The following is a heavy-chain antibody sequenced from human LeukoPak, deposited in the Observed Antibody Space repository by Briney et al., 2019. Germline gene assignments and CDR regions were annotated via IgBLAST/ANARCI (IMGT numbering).Heavy chain of an antibody. Sequence: GASVKVSFKASGGTFSSYAISWVRQAPGQGLEWMGRIIPIFGIANYAQKFQGRVTITADKSTSTAYMELSSLRSEDTAVYYCARDQVVVVAAPGYYFDYWGQGTLVTVSS. D-gene: IGHD2-15*01. V-gene: IGHV1-69*10. CDR3: ARDQVVVVAAPGYYFDY. CDR2: IIPIFGIA. J-gene: IGHJ4*02. CDR1: GGTFSSYA.